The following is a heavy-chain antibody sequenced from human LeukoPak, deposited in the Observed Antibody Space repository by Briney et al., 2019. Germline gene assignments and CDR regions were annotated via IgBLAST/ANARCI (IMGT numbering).Heavy chain of an antibody. J-gene: IGHJ2*01. V-gene: IGHV4-39*01. Sequence: SETLSLTCTVSGGSISSSTYYWGWIRQPPGKGLEWIGSIYYSGSTYYNPSLKSRVTISVDTSKNQFSLKLSSVTAADTAVYYCARLYGDRYFDLWGRGSLVTVSS. CDR3: ARLYGDRYFDL. CDR1: GGSISSSTYY. D-gene: IGHD4-17*01. CDR2: IYYSGST.